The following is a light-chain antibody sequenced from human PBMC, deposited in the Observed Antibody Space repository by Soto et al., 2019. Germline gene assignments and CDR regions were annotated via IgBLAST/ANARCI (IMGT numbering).Light chain of an antibody. V-gene: IGKV3-20*01. CDR3: QQYGRAPPMYT. CDR2: GAS. CDR1: QSVSRSY. Sequence: ESVLTQSPGTLSLSPGERATLSSRASQSVSRSYLAWYQQKPGQAPRLLIYGASSRATGIPDRFSGSGSGTDLSLTISRLEPEECAVYYCQQYGRAPPMYTFGQGTKLAIK. J-gene: IGKJ2*01.